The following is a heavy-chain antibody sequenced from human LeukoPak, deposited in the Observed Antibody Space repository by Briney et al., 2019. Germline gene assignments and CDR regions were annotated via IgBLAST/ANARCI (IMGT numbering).Heavy chain of an antibody. CDR3: TRVKAHSSSWYLHAPLYYYYMDV. CDR2: IYSGGST. Sequence: GGSLRLSCAASGFTVSSNYMSWVRQAPGKGLEWVSVIYSGGSTYYADSVKGRFTISRDNSKNTLYLQMNSLRAEDTAVYYCTRVKAHSSSWYLHAPLYYYYMDVWGKGTTVTVSS. D-gene: IGHD6-13*01. CDR1: GFTVSSNY. V-gene: IGHV3-53*01. J-gene: IGHJ6*03.